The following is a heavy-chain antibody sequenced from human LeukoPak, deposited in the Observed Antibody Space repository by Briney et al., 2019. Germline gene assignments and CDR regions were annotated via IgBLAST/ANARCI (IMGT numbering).Heavy chain of an antibody. V-gene: IGHV3-21*01. D-gene: IGHD3-16*01. J-gene: IGHJ6*02. CDR1: GFTFSSYS. Sequence: GGSLRLSCAASGFTFSSYSMNWIRQAPGKGLEWVSSISSSSYIYYADSVKGRFTISRDNAKNSLYLQMNSLRAEDTAVYYCARDVGFYGMDVWGQGTTVTVSS. CDR2: ISSSSYI. CDR3: ARDVGFYGMDV.